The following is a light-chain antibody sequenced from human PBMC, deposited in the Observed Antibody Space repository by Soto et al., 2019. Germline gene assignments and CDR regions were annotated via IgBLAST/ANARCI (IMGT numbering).Light chain of an antibody. V-gene: IGKV3-15*01. CDR3: QQYNDWPLT. J-gene: IGKJ1*01. CDR1: HSVSSSY. CDR2: GAF. Sequence: DIVLTQSPGTLSFSPGERATLSCRASHSVSSSYLAWYQQKPGQAPSLLIYGAFTRATGIPARFSGTGSGTEFTLTISSLQSEDFALYYCQQYNDWPLTFGQGTKVDIK.